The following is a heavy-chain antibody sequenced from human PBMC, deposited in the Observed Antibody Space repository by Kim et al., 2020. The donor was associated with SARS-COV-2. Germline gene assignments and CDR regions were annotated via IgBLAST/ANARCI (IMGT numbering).Heavy chain of an antibody. CDR1: GGSISSSSYY. CDR3: AREIEYSSSPVDY. D-gene: IGHD6-6*01. Sequence: SETLSLTCTVSGGSISSSSYYWGWIRQPPGKGLEWIGSIYYSGSTYYNPSLKSRVTISVDTSKNQFSLKLSSVTAADTAVYYCAREIEYSSSPVDYWGQG. CDR2: IYYSGST. J-gene: IGHJ4*02. V-gene: IGHV4-39*01.